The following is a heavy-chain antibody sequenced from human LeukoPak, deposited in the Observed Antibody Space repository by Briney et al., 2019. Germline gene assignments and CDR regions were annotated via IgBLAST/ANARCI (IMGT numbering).Heavy chain of an antibody. Sequence: SETLSLTCSVSGVSISTYYWSWLRQPPGKGLEWVGYKSGAGRDLYNPSLKSRVTISVDTSKNQFSLKLSSVTAADTAVYYCAGDIDMIVVVITNAGGAFDIWGQGTMVTVSS. V-gene: IGHV4-59*12. CDR2: KSGAGRD. J-gene: IGHJ3*02. CDR1: GVSISTYY. CDR3: AGDIDMIVVVITNAGGAFDI. D-gene: IGHD3-22*01.